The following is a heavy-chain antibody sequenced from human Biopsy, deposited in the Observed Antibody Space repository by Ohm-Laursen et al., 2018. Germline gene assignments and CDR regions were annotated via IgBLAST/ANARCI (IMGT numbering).Heavy chain of an antibody. CDR3: ARGMRSSGWPYFDS. CDR1: GDSINNYY. CDR2: IYTSGSP. D-gene: IGHD6-19*01. Sequence: GTLSLTCAVSGDSINNYYWSWIRQPAGKGLEWIGRIYTSGSPNYNLSLESRVTTSVDTSKNQFSLNLSSVTAADTAIYYCARGMRSSGWPYFDSWGQGTLVTVSS. V-gene: IGHV4-4*07. J-gene: IGHJ4*02.